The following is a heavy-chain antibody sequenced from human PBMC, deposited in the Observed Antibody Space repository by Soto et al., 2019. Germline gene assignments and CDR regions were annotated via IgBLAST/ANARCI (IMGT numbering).Heavy chain of an antibody. D-gene: IGHD5-18*01. CDR2: INAGNGNT. J-gene: IGHJ4*02. Sequence: ASVKVSCKASGYTFTSYAMHWVRQAPGQRLEWMGWINAGNGNTKYSQKFQGRVTITRDTSASTAYMELSSLRSEDTAVYYCAKGELYSYGQAYFDYWGQGTLVTVSS. CDR3: AKGELYSYGQAYFDY. V-gene: IGHV1-3*01. CDR1: GYTFTSYA.